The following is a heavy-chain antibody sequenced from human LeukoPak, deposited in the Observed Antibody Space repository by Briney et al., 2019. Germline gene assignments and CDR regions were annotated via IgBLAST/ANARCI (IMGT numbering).Heavy chain of an antibody. D-gene: IGHD2-2*01. CDR1: GGSISSSSYY. V-gene: IGHV4-39*07. CDR3: ARDSLVSSFIFDY. J-gene: IGHJ4*02. CDR2: IYYSRIT. Sequence: SETLSLTCTVSGGSISSSSYYWGWIRQPPGKGLECIGSIYYSRITFHNPSLKSRVTMSVDTSKNQFSLKLSSVTAADTAVYYCARDSLVSSFIFDYWGQGTLVTVSS.